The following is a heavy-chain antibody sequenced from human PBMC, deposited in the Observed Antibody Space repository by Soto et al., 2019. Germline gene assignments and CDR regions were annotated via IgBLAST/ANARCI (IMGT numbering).Heavy chain of an antibody. CDR3: ARDKDFRVKKGPNYYYFYGMDV. J-gene: IGHJ6*02. Sequence: EVQLVESGGGSVQPGGSLRLSCAASGIIFRSHWMSWVRQAPGKGLEWVAKINQDGSEKYYVDSVKGRFTISRDNGKHPVYLHMNSLRAEDAAVYYCARDKDFRVKKGPNYYYFYGMDVWGRGTTVTVSS. CDR2: INQDGSEK. V-gene: IGHV3-7*01. CDR1: GIIFRSHW.